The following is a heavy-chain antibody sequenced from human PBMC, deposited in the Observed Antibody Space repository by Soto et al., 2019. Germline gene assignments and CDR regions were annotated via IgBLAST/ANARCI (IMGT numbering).Heavy chain of an antibody. CDR2: MSNDGRKT. D-gene: IGHD6-6*01. J-gene: IGHJ4*02. V-gene: IGHV3-30*18. CDR1: GFTFSNYG. Sequence: QVQLVESGGGVVQPGRSLRLSCAASGFTFSNYGPHWVRQAPGKGLEWVAVMSNDGRKTYYADSVQGRFTISRDNSKNTLSLQMNSLRTEDTAVYYCAKGGGSSFDYYFDYWGQGTLVTVSS. CDR3: AKGGGSSFDYYFDY.